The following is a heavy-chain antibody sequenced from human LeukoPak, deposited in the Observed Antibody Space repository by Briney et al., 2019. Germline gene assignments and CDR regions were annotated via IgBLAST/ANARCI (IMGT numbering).Heavy chain of an antibody. V-gene: IGHV4-34*01. D-gene: IGHD3-3*01. Sequence: SETLSLTCAVYGGSFSGYYWSWIRQPPGKGLEWIGEINHSGSTNYNPSLKSRVTISVDTSKNQFSLKLSSMTAADTAVYYCARGLLNYDFWSGYYYSLYYFDYWGQGTLVTVSS. CDR3: ARGLLNYDFWSGYYYSLYYFDY. CDR2: INHSGST. J-gene: IGHJ4*02. CDR1: GGSFSGYY.